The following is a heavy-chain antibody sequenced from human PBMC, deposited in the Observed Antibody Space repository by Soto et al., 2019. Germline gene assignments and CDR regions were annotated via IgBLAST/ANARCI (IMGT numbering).Heavy chain of an antibody. D-gene: IGHD5-18*01. J-gene: IGHJ4*02. Sequence: ASVEVSCKSSGYSFTGYYIHWVLQAPGQGLEWMGWINPNSGDTNYAQKFQGRVTMTRDTSFSTAYMELSSLRSDDTAVYYCATRYSYVHFWGQGTLVTVSS. CDR1: GYSFTGYY. CDR3: ATRYSYVHF. CDR2: INPNSGDT. V-gene: IGHV1-2*02.